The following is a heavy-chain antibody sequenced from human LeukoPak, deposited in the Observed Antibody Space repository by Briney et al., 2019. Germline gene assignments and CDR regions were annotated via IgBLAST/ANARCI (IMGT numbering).Heavy chain of an antibody. J-gene: IGHJ4*02. CDR1: GFTFGDST. V-gene: IGHV3-73*01. CDR2: IGNKARNYAT. Sequence: AGGSLRLSCAASGFTFGDSTMHWVRQASGKGLEWVGHIGNKARNYATEYAASLKGRFTISRDNSKDTAYLQVNSLKTEDTAVYYCVGEYNSWTGLKYWGQGTLVTVSS. CDR3: VGEYNSWTGLKY. D-gene: IGHD1-1*01.